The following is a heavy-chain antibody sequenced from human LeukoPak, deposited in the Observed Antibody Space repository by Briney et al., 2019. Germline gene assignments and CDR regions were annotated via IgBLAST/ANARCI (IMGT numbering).Heavy chain of an antibody. CDR3: ASMGFKYGNAFDF. CDR1: TSHYF. CDR2: VFYSGGT. V-gene: IGHV4-59*08. D-gene: IGHD2/OR15-2a*01. Sequence: PSETLSLTCTVSTSHYFWGWVRQPPGKGLEWIGNVFYSGGTSYNPSLESRVTISEDKSKNQISLTLTSVTAADTATYYCASMGFKYGNAFDFWGPGTMVTVSS. J-gene: IGHJ3*01.